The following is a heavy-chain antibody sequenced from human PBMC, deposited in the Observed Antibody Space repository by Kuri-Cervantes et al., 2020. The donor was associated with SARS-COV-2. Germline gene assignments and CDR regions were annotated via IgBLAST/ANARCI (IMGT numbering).Heavy chain of an antibody. CDR2: ISGSGGST. CDR1: GFTFSSYA. V-gene: IGHV3-23*01. D-gene: IGHD3-3*01. Sequence: LTCAASGFTFSSYAMSWVRQAPGKGLEWVSAISGSGGSTYYADSVKGRFTISRDNSKNSLYLQMNSPRAEDTAVYYCARVSRITIFGVANDAFDIWGQGTMVTVSS. J-gene: IGHJ3*02. CDR3: ARVSRITIFGVANDAFDI.